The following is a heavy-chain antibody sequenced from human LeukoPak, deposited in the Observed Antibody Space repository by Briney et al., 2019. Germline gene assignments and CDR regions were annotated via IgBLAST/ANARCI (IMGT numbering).Heavy chain of an antibody. V-gene: IGHV4-59*12. CDR3: ASNRGEYSSSFDY. Sequence: SETLSLTCTVSGGSISSYYWSWIRQPPGKGLEWIGYIYYSGSTNYNPSLKSRVTISVDTSKNQFSLKLSSVTAADTAVYYCASNRGEYSSSFDYWGQGTLVTVSS. CDR1: GGSISSYY. CDR2: IYYSGST. J-gene: IGHJ4*02. D-gene: IGHD6-6*01.